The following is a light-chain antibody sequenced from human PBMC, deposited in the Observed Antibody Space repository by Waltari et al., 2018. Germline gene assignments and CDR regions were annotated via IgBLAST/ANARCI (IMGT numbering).Light chain of an antibody. CDR1: QSVLYSANNKNY. CDR2: WAS. Sequence: DIVMTQSPDSLAMSLGERATTTCKPRQSVLYSANNKNYLAWYQQKPGQPPNLLIYWASTRESGVPDRFSGSGSGTDFTLTISSLQAEDVAVYYCQQYYTTPYTFGQGTKLEIK. V-gene: IGKV4-1*01. J-gene: IGKJ2*01. CDR3: QQYYTTPYT.